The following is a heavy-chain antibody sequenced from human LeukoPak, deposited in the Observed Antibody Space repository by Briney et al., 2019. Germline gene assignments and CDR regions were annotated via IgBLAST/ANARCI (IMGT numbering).Heavy chain of an antibody. CDR2: INPNSGGT. D-gene: IGHD1-26*01. V-gene: IGHV1-2*02. J-gene: IGHJ3*02. Sequence: GASVKVSCKASGYTFTGYYMHWVRQAPGQGLEWMGWINPNSGGTNYAQKFQGSVTMTRDTSISTAYMELSRLRSDDTAVYYCARNRVGATHWDAFDIWGQGTMVTVSS. CDR3: ARNRVGATHWDAFDI. CDR1: GYTFTGYY.